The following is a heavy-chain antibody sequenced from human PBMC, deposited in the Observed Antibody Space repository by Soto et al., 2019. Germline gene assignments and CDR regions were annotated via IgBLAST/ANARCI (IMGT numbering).Heavy chain of an antibody. Sequence: GGSLRLSCAASGFTFNSYAMTWVRQAPGKGLEWVSEIYGSGGSTYYADSVKGRFTISSDNSNNTLYLQMNSMRAEDAAVYYCTKDLYFGKTYGYFAHWGQGTLVTVPS. D-gene: IGHD3-9*01. J-gene: IGHJ4*02. CDR3: TKDLYFGKTYGYFAH. CDR2: IYGSGGST. V-gene: IGHV3-23*01. CDR1: GFTFNSYA.